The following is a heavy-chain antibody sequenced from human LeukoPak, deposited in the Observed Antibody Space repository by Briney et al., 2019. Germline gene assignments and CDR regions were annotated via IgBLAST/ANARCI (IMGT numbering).Heavy chain of an antibody. CDR1: GYSFTNYW. CDR3: ARRLRWASCPYFDY. Sequence: GESLKISCKGSGYSFTNYWIGWVRQMPGKGLEWMGIFYPGDSDTEYSPSFQGQVTISADKSISTAYLQWSSLKASDTAMYYCARRLRWASCPYFDYWGQGTLVTVSS. J-gene: IGHJ4*02. D-gene: IGHD4-23*01. V-gene: IGHV5-51*01. CDR2: FYPGDSDT.